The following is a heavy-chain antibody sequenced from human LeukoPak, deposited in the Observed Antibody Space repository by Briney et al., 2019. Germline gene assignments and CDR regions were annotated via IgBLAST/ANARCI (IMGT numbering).Heavy chain of an antibody. CDR1: GGSFSGHF. Sequence: SETLSLTCGVFGGSFSGHFYSWIRQSPGKGLEWIGEITHRGSINYNPSLKSRVAMSVDTSKNHFSLNLTSVTAADNGIYYCARALAAAVINWGQGTLVTVSS. J-gene: IGHJ1*01. V-gene: IGHV4-34*01. CDR2: ITHRGSI. D-gene: IGHD6-13*01. CDR3: ARALAAAVIN.